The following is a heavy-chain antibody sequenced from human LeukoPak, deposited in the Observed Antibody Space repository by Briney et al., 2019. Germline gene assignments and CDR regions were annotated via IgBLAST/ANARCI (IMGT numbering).Heavy chain of an antibody. CDR3: ARGGGVRGFFDWFLD. D-gene: IGHD3-9*01. V-gene: IGHV3-21*01. CDR1: GFTFSSYS. J-gene: IGHJ4*02. CDR2: ISSSSSYI. Sequence: GGSLRLSCAASGFTFSSYSMNWVRQAPGKGLEWVSSISSSSSYIYYADSVKGRFIISRDNAKNSLYLEMNSLRAEDTAVYYCARGGGVRGFFDWFLDWGQGILVTVSS.